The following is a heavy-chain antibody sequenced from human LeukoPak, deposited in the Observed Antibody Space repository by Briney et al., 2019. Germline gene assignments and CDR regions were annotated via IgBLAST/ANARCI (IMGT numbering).Heavy chain of an antibody. D-gene: IGHD3-10*01. Sequence: GGSLRLSCAASGFTFSSFAMSWVRQAPGKGLEWVSIISSNGANTYYADSVKGRFTISRDNSKNTLYLQMNSLRAEDTAVYYCAKVSHYYGSGSYRGWFDPWGQGTLVTVSS. J-gene: IGHJ5*02. CDR3: AKVSHYYGSGSYRGWFDP. CDR1: GFTFSSFA. CDR2: ISSNGANT. V-gene: IGHV3-23*01.